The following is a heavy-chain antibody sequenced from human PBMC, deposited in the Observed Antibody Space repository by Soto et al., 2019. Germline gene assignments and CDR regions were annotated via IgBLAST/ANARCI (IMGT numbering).Heavy chain of an antibody. Sequence: PSETLSLTCTVSGGSISSYYWSWIRQPPGKGLEWIGYIYYSGSTNYNPSLKSRVTISVDTSKNQFSLKLSSVTAADTAVYYCARCTNYDRLTGPYYYSYYMEVWGKGTTVTVSS. J-gene: IGHJ6*03. V-gene: IGHV4-59*01. D-gene: IGHD3-9*01. CDR1: GGSISSYY. CDR3: ARCTNYDRLTGPYYYSYYMEV. CDR2: IYYSGST.